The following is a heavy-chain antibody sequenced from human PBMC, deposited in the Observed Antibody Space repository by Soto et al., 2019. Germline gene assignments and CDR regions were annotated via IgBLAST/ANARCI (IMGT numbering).Heavy chain of an antibody. CDR3: AKGGHIDF. J-gene: IGHJ4*02. CDR1: GFSFSTYW. D-gene: IGHD3-16*01. Sequence: EVQLVEPGGGLVQPGGSLTLSCVASGFSFSTYWMSWVRQVPGTGLEWVANIKADGSETHYVDSVRGRFTISRDNAKTSLYLQVNSLRAEDTAVYYCAKGGHIDFCGQGTLVTVSS. CDR2: IKADGSET. V-gene: IGHV3-7*03.